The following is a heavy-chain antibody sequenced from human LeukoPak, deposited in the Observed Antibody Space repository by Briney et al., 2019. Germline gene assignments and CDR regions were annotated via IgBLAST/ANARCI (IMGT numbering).Heavy chain of an antibody. CDR2: ISGSGGST. D-gene: IGHD3-16*02. V-gene: IGHV3-23*01. J-gene: IGHJ4*02. Sequence: PGVSLRLSCAASGFTFSSYAMSWVRQAPGKGLEWVSAISGSGGSTYYADSVKGRFTISRDNSKNTLYLQMNSLRAEDTAVYYCAKNGGIYDYVWGSYRYYFDYWGQGTLVTVSS. CDR3: AKNGGIYDYVWGSYRYYFDY. CDR1: GFTFSSYA.